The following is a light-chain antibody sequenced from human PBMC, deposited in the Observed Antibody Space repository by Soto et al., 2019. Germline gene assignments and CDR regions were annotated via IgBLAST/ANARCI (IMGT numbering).Light chain of an antibody. CDR1: QSLLHSDGKTH. CDR2: DVS. J-gene: IGKJ5*01. CDR3: MQSMQLPIT. Sequence: IVMTQTPLSLSVTPGQPASSSCKSSQSLLHSDGKTHLYWYLQKPGHSPQLLIYDVSNRFSGAPDRFSGSGSGTDFTLKLSRVEAEDVGVYYCMQSMQLPITFGQGTRLELK. V-gene: IGKV2D-29*02.